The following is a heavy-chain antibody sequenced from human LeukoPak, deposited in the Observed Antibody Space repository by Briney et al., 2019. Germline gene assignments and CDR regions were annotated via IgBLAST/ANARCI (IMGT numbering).Heavy chain of an antibody. CDR1: GYTFSGFY. V-gene: IGHV1-69*13. Sequence: GASVKVSCKASGYTFSGFYIHWVRQAPGQGLEWMGGIIPIFGTANYAQKFQGRVTITADESTSTAYMELSSLRSEDTAVYYCARERGITMVRGVNNDAFDIWGQGTMVTVSS. CDR2: IIPIFGTA. J-gene: IGHJ3*02. CDR3: ARERGITMVRGVNNDAFDI. D-gene: IGHD3-10*01.